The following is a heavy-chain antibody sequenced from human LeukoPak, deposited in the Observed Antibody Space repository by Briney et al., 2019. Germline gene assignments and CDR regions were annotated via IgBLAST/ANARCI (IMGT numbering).Heavy chain of an antibody. J-gene: IGHJ6*03. CDR1: GFTFSSYW. Sequence: GGSLRLSCAASGFTFSSYWRHWVRQAPGKGLVWVSRINSDGSSTSYADSVKGRFTISGDNAKNTLYLQMNSLRAEDTAVYYCARDPSGSSGYYEDGDYYYMDVWGKGTTVTVSS. V-gene: IGHV3-74*01. CDR2: INSDGSST. D-gene: IGHD3-22*01. CDR3: ARDPSGSSGYYEDGDYYYMDV.